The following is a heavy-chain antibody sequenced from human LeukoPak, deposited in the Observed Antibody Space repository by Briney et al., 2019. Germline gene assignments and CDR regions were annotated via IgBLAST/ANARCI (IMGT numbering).Heavy chain of an antibody. CDR2: IGGGGGPT. CDR1: GFTFNRYW. V-gene: IGHV3-23*01. D-gene: IGHD2-21*02. Sequence: GGSLRLSCAASGFTFNRYWMHWVRQAPGKGLEWVSVIGGGGGPTYYADSVKGRFTISRDNSKNTLYLRLNSLRAEDTAVYYCARRGDPYYFDYWGQGALVTVSA. CDR3: ARRGDPYYFDY. J-gene: IGHJ4*02.